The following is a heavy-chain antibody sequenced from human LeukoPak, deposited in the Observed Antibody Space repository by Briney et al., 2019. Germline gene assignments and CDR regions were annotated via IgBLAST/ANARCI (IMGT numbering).Heavy chain of an antibody. CDR2: ISTSSSYI. V-gene: IGHV3-21*01. CDR1: GFTFSSYA. D-gene: IGHD3-3*01. J-gene: IGHJ3*02. CDR3: AKVQVTSYTIAHDAFDI. Sequence: GGSLRLSCEASGFTFSSYAMNWVRQAPGKGLEWVSSISTSSSYIYYADSVKGRFTSSRDNAKNTLYLQMNSLRAEDTAVYYCAKVQVTSYTIAHDAFDIWGQGTMVTVSS.